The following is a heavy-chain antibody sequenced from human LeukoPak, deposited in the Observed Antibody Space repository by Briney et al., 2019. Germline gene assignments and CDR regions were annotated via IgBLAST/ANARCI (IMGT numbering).Heavy chain of an antibody. V-gene: IGHV4-59*08. CDR1: GGSVSSYY. CDR3: ARPDYTRGWYNFDD. Sequence: SETLSLTCTVSGGSVSSYYWSWIRQPPGKGLEWIGYISYAGTTNYNPSLKSRVTISVDTSKNQLSLNLSSVTAADTAVYYCARPDYTRGWYNFDDWGQGTLVTVSS. J-gene: IGHJ4*02. CDR2: ISYAGTT. D-gene: IGHD6-19*01.